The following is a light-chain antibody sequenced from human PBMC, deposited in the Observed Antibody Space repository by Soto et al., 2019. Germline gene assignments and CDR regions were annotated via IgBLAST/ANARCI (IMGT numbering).Light chain of an antibody. CDR3: QQLNSYPIT. CDR2: DAS. J-gene: IGKJ5*01. V-gene: IGKV3-11*01. Sequence: ENVLTQSPATLSLSPGEGATLSCRASQSISTYLAWYQQKPGQAPRLLIYDASSRATGIPDRFSGSGSGTDFTLSISSLQPEDFATYYCQQLNSYPITFGQGTRLEIK. CDR1: QSISTY.